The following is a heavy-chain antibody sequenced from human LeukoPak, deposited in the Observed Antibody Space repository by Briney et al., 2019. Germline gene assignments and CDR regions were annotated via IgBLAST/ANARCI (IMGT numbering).Heavy chain of an antibody. CDR3: ARVSGAEAATGGYFDR. V-gene: IGHV3-30*02. J-gene: IGHJ4*02. D-gene: IGHD6-13*01. CDR2: IWYDGSTK. Sequence: GGSLRLSCAASGFTFSSYGMHWVRQAPGKGLEWVAFIWYDGSTKYYVDSVKGRFTISRDNSKNTLYLQMNSLSTEDTAVYYCARVSGAEAATGGYFDRWGQGTLVTVSS. CDR1: GFTFSSYG.